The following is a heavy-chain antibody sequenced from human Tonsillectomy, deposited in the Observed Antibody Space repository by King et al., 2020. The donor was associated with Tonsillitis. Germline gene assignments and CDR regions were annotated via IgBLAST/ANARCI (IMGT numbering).Heavy chain of an antibody. CDR2: IRSKAYGGTT. CDR1: GFTFGEYT. V-gene: IGHV3-49*03. D-gene: IGHD3-22*01. Sequence: VQLVESGGGLVQPGRSLRLSCTASGFTFGEYTMSWFRQAPGMGLEWVGFIRSKAYGGTTEYAASVKGRFSISRDDSKSIAYLQMNSLKTEDTGVYYCTRGPYDSSGYFDCWGQGTLVTVSS. CDR3: TRGPYDSSGYFDC. J-gene: IGHJ4*02.